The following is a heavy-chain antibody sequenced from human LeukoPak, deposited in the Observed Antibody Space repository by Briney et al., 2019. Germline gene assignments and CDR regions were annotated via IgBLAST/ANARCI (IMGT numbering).Heavy chain of an antibody. Sequence: PGGSLRLSCAASGFTFSSYAMSWVRQAPGKGLEWVAVIWYDGSNKYYADSVKSRFTISRDNSKNTLYLQMNSLRAEDTAVYYCARVALAVAGTGNWFDPWGQGTLVTVSS. D-gene: IGHD6-19*01. J-gene: IGHJ5*02. CDR2: IWYDGSNK. V-gene: IGHV3-33*08. CDR3: ARVALAVAGTGNWFDP. CDR1: GFTFSSYA.